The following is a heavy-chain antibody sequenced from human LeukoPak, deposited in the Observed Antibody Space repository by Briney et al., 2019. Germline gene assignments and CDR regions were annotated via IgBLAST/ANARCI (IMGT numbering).Heavy chain of an antibody. Sequence: GGSLRLSCAASGFTFSSYSMNWVRQAPGKGLEWISYISSSSSTIYYADSMKGRFTISRDNAKNSLYLQMNSLRAEDTAVYYCANTYCSGGSCYWAFDYWGQGTLVTVSS. V-gene: IGHV3-48*04. D-gene: IGHD2-15*01. CDR1: GFTFSSYS. J-gene: IGHJ4*02. CDR3: ANTYCSGGSCYWAFDY. CDR2: ISSSSSTI.